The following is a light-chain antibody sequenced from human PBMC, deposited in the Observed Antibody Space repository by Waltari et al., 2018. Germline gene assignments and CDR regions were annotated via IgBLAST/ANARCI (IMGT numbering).Light chain of an antibody. V-gene: IGKV3-15*01. Sequence: EIVMTQSPATLSVSPGERATLSCRASQSVSSNLAWYQQKPGQAPRLLIYGPSTRATGIPARFSGSGSGTEFTLTISSLQSEDFVVYYCQQYNNWPSWTFGQGTKVEIK. CDR2: GPS. CDR3: QQYNNWPSWT. J-gene: IGKJ1*01. CDR1: QSVSSN.